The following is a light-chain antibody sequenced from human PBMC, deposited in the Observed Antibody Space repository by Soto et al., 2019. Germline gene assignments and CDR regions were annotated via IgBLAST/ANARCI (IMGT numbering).Light chain of an antibody. CDR2: AAS. J-gene: IGKJ1*01. CDR1: QSVSSSN. CDR3: QQYGSSPWT. V-gene: IGKV3-20*01. Sequence: EIVLTQSPATLSLSPGERATLSCGASQSVSSSNLAWYQQKPGQAPRLLIYAASTRATGIPDRFSGSGSGTDFTLTISRLEPEDFAVYYCQQYGSSPWTFGQGTKVDI.